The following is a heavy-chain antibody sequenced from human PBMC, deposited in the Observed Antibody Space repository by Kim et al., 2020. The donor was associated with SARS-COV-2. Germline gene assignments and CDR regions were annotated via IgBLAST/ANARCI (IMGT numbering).Heavy chain of an antibody. J-gene: IGHJ3*02. CDR1: GGSISSSSYY. V-gene: IGHV4-39*01. CDR3: ERLKPAPNYDFWSGYYEGLCAFEI. CDR2: IYYSGGT. D-gene: IGHD3-3*01. Sequence: SETLSLTCTVSGGSISSSSYYWGWIRQPPGKGLEWIGSIYYSGGTYYNPSLKSRVTISVDTAKNQFSLKLSSVTAADTAVYNCERLKPAPNYDFWSGYYEGLCAFEIWGQGTMVTVSS.